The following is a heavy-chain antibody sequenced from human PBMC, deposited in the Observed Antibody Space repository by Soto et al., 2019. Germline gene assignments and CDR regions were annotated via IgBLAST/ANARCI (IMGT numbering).Heavy chain of an antibody. D-gene: IGHD3-10*01. CDR3: AVRFGELLPFDY. Sequence: ASVKVSCKASGYTFTSYAISWVRQAPGQGLEWMGWISAYNGNTNYAQNLQGRVTMTTDTSTSTAYMDLRSLRSDDTAVYYCAVRFGELLPFDYWGQGTLVTVSS. CDR2: ISAYNGNT. V-gene: IGHV1-18*04. J-gene: IGHJ4*02. CDR1: GYTFTSYA.